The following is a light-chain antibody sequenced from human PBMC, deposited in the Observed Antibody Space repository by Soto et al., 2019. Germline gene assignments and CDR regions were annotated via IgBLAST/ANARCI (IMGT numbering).Light chain of an antibody. J-gene: IGKJ4*01. CDR2: GAS. CDR1: QSLASY. CDR3: PQSYSHPHP. Sequence: DIQMTQSPSSLSASIGDRVTITCRASQSLASYLNWYQQKPGKAPKHLIYGASTLQSGVPSRFSGSGSGTAFTLTISSLQLEDFPSYYWPQSYSHPHPYGGGTKVEI. V-gene: IGKV1-39*01.